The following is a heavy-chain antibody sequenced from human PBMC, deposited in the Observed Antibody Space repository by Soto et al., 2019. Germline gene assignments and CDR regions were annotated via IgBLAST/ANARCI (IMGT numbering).Heavy chain of an antibody. CDR3: ARGKGIAAAGTEYNWFDP. J-gene: IGHJ5*02. CDR2: IIPIFGTA. D-gene: IGHD6-13*01. V-gene: IGHV1-69*13. Sequence: SVKVSCKASGGTFSSYAISWVRQAPGQGLEWMGGIIPIFGTANYAQKFQGRVAITADESTSTAYMELSSLRSEDTAVYYCARGKGIAAAGTEYNWFDPWGQGTLVTVSS. CDR1: GGTFSSYA.